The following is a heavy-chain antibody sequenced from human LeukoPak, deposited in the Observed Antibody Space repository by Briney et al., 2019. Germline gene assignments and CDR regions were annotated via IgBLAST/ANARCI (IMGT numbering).Heavy chain of an antibody. D-gene: IGHD3-16*01. CDR2: IHHSGST. J-gene: IGHJ5*02. V-gene: IGHV4-4*02. Sequence: PSGTLSLTCAVSGGSISSNNWWNWVRQPPGKGLEWIGEIHHSGSTHYNPSLKSRLTISVDKSRNQFSLNLTSVTAADTAVYYCARFTPQGYGWGGYNRFDPWGQGTLVTVSS. CDR3: ARFTPQGYGWGGYNRFDP. CDR1: GGSISSNNW.